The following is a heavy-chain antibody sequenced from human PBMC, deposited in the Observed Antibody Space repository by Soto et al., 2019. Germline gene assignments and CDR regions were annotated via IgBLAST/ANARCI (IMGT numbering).Heavy chain of an antibody. Sequence: QVHLVQSGVEVNTPGASVKVSCQASGYTFFTYDISWVRQAPGQGLEWMGWISTYSGDTKYAQKFQGRVTMTTYTSTTTAYLELRSLRSDDTAVYYCARRHGPTTSENWFDPWGQGTLVTVSS. D-gene: IGHD5-12*01. CDR2: ISTYSGDT. J-gene: IGHJ5*02. CDR3: ARRHGPTTSENWFDP. CDR1: GYTFFTYD. V-gene: IGHV1-18*01.